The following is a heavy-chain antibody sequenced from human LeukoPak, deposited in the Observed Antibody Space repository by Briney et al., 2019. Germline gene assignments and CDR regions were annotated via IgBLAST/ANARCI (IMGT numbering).Heavy chain of an antibody. CDR1: GFTFSTYS. J-gene: IGHJ1*01. CDR3: ARGGMSYYDFWSGHSEFQH. Sequence: GRSLRLSCAASGFTFSTYSMNWVRQAPGKGLEWVSSISSSSYIYYADSVKGRFTISRDNAKNSLYLQMNSLRVEDTAVYYCARGGMSYYDFWSGHSEFQHWGQGTLVTVSS. CDR2: ISSSSYI. D-gene: IGHD3-3*01. V-gene: IGHV3-21*01.